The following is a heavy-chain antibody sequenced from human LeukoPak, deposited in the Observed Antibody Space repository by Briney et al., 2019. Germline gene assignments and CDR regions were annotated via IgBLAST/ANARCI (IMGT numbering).Heavy chain of an antibody. D-gene: IGHD1-26*01. CDR1: GYTFTGYY. Sequence: ASVKVSCKASGYTFTGYYMHWVRQAPGKGLEWMGGFDPEDGETIYAQKFQGRVTMTEDTSTDTAYMELSSLRSEDTAVYYCATGCLRGTLNSGSYCEGTYNWFDPWGQGTLVTVSS. CDR2: FDPEDGET. J-gene: IGHJ5*02. V-gene: IGHV1-24*01. CDR3: ATGCLRGTLNSGSYCEGTYNWFDP.